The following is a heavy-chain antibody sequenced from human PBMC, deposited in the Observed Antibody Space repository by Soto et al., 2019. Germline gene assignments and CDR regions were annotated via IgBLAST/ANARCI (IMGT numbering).Heavy chain of an antibody. D-gene: IGHD6-19*01. V-gene: IGHV1-18*04. CDR3: ARVSLVSPYHSSGWYVSYYGMDV. Sequence: QVQLVQSGAEVKKPGASVKVSCKASGYTFTSYGISWMRQAPGQGLEWMGWISAYNGNTNYSQKLQGRVTITTDTSTSTAYMELRSLRSDDTAVYYCARVSLVSPYHSSGWYVSYYGMDVWGQGTTVTVSS. CDR2: ISAYNGNT. CDR1: GYTFTSYG. J-gene: IGHJ6*02.